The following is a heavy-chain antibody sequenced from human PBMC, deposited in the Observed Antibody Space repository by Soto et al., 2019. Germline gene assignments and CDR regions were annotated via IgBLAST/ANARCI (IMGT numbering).Heavy chain of an antibody. Sequence: GGSLRLSCAASGFTFSNYGMHWVRQTPGKGLEWVALILYDGGNKYYGDSVKGRFTISRDNSKNTLYLQVSSLRAEDTAVYYCAKSRDAYNFYFYYGMDVWGQGTTVTVSS. CDR1: GFTFSNYG. J-gene: IGHJ6*02. D-gene: IGHD2-2*01. CDR3: AKSRDAYNFYFYYGMDV. V-gene: IGHV3-30*18. CDR2: ILYDGGNK.